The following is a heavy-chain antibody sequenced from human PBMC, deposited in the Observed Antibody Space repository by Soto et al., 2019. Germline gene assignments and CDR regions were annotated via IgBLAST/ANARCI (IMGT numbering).Heavy chain of an antibody. V-gene: IGHV3-11*06. CDR1: GFTFSDYY. CDR2: ISGSNIYT. D-gene: IGHD2-2*01. CDR3: ARDGGEVIPAAIGGGYGMDV. Sequence: GGSLRLSCAASGFTFSDYYMSWIRQAPGKGLEWISYISGSNIYTNYADSVKGRFTISRDNANNSLYLQMDSLRVEGTAVYYCARDGGEVIPAAIGGGYGMDVWGQGTTVTVSS. J-gene: IGHJ6*02.